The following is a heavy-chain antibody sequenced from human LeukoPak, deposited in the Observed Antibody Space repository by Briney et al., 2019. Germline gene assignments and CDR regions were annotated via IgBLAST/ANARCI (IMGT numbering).Heavy chain of an antibody. CDR1: GFTFSSYA. V-gene: IGHV3-23*01. Sequence: PGGSLRLSCAASGFTFSSYAMSWVRQAPGKGLEWVSAISGSGGSTYYADSVKGRFTISRDNSKNTLYLQMNSLRAEDTAVYYCAKGGAWIVVADELDYWGQGTLVTVSS. J-gene: IGHJ4*02. CDR3: AKGGAWIVVADELDY. D-gene: IGHD3-22*01. CDR2: ISGSGGST.